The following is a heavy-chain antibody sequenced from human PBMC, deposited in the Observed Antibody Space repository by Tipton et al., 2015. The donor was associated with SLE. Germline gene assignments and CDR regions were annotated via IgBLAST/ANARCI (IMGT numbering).Heavy chain of an antibody. J-gene: IGHJ6*02. V-gene: IGHV3-23*01. D-gene: IGHD6-6*01. CDR1: GFTFSSYD. Sequence: SLRLSCAASGFTFSSYDMSWVRQAPGKGLEWVSAISVSCGCRSYADSVNGRVTISIDNSKNTLYLQMNSLRAEATAVYYCADRGSSGVYSSVTAAWGPATAVTVSS. CDR3: ADRGSSGVYSSVTAA. CDR2: ISVSCGCR.